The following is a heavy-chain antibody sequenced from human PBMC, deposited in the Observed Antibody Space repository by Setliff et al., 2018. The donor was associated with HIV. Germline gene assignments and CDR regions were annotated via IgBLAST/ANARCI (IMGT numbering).Heavy chain of an antibody. CDR3: ARLASTRDWYFDL. J-gene: IGHJ2*01. CDR1: GGSISNSNYY. V-gene: IGHV4-39*02. Sequence: SETLSLTCTVPGGSISNSNYYWGWIRQPPGKGLEWVGSIYYIGTTYNPSLKSRVTTSIDTSKNDFSLKLTSVTAADTAMYYCARLASTRDWYFDLWGRGTLVTVSS. CDR2: IYYIGTT.